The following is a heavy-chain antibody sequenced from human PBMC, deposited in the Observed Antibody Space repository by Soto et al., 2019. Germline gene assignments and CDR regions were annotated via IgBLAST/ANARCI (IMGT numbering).Heavy chain of an antibody. J-gene: IGHJ5*02. CDR1: GGSLSTYY. CDR3: AKTRITSTAATFDP. D-gene: IGHD1-20*01. CDR2: MSYSGSS. V-gene: IGHV4-59*01. Sequence: PSETLSLTCTVSGGSLSTYYWSWIPQPPGKGLEWIVYMSYSGSSNYNPSLKSRVTMSVDTSKNQVSLKLSSVTAADTAVYYCAKTRITSTAATFDPWGQGTLVTVSS.